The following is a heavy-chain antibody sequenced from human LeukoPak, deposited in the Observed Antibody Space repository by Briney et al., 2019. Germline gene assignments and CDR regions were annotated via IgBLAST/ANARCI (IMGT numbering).Heavy chain of an antibody. CDR1: GYTFTNYY. CDR3: ARVDAEGSGVKYFDY. Sequence: ASVKVSCKASGYTFTNYYMHWVRQAPGQGLEWMGIINPSGGSTSYAQKFQGRVTMTRDTSTSTVYMELSSLRSEDTAVCLCARVDAEGSGVKYFDYWGQGTLVTVSS. CDR2: INPSGGST. J-gene: IGHJ4*02. V-gene: IGHV1-46*01. D-gene: IGHD3-10*01.